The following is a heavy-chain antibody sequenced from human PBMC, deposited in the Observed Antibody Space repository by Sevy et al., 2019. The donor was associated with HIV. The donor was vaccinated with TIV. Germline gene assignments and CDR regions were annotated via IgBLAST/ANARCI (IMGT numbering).Heavy chain of an antibody. CDR3: ARGKTWINWFDP. D-gene: IGHD2-2*03. V-gene: IGHV4-30-4*01. CDR2: IYDSGTT. CDR1: GGSISSGEHY. J-gene: IGHJ5*02. Sequence: SETLPLTCTVSGGSISSGEHYWTWIRQPPGKGLEWIGYIYDSGTTYYNPSLRSRLTISLDTSKSQFSLKVHSVTAADTAVYYCARGKTWINWFDPWGQGTLVTVSS.